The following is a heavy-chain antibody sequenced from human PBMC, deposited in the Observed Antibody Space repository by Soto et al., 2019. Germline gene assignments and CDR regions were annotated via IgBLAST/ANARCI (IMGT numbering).Heavy chain of an antibody. J-gene: IGHJ4*02. CDR2: ISNSFSDGNT. CDR3: AKVFSPEGGNYFDH. V-gene: IGHV3-23*01. Sequence: ESGGGLVQPGGSLRLSCAASGFTFSNYAMNWVRQAPGKGLEWVSAISNSFSDGNTHYADSVKGRFTISRDNDKNTVFLEMNSLRAEDTALYYCAKVFSPEGGNYFDHWGQGALVTVSS. CDR1: GFTFSNYA.